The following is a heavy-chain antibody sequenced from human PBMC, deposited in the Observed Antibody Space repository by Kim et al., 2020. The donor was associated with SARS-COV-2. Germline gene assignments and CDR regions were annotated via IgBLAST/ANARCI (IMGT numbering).Heavy chain of an antibody. D-gene: IGHD6-6*01. V-gene: IGHV1-2*06. J-gene: IGHJ6*02. CDR3: ARSSLLGSSSYYYYGMDV. CDR2: INPNSGGT. CDR1: GYTFTGYY. Sequence: ASVKVSCKASGYTFTGYYMHWVRQAPGQGLEWMGRINPNSGGTNYAQKFQGRVTMTRDTSISTAYMELSRLRSDDTAVYYCARSSLLGSSSYYYYGMDVWGQGTTVTVSS.